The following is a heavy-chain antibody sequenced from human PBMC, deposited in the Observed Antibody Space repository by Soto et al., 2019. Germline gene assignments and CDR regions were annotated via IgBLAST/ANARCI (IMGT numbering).Heavy chain of an antibody. D-gene: IGHD6-13*01. CDR1: GGSISSYY. J-gene: IGHJ4*02. CDR3: ARQGPSSWYDY. CDR2: IYYSGST. Sequence: SETLSLTCTVSGGSISSYYWSWIRQPPGKGLEWIGYIYYSGSTNYNPSLKSRVTISVDTSKNQFSLKLSSVTAADTAVYYCARQGPSSWYDYWGQGTLVTVSS. V-gene: IGHV4-59*08.